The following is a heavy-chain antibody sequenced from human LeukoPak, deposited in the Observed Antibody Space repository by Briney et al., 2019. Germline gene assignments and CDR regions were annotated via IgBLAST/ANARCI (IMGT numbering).Heavy chain of an antibody. J-gene: IGHJ3*02. Sequence: PGGSLRLSCAASGFTFSSYSMKWVRQAPGKGLEWVSSISSSSSYIYYADSVKGRFTISRDNAKNSLYLQMNSLRAEDTAVYYCARDPEIVVVTATDAFDIWGQGTMVTVSS. CDR1: GFTFSSYS. CDR2: ISSSSSYI. CDR3: ARDPEIVVVTATDAFDI. V-gene: IGHV3-21*01. D-gene: IGHD2-21*02.